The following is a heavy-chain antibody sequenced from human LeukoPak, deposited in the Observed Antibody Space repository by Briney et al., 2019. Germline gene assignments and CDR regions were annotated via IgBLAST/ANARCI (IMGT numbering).Heavy chain of an antibody. Sequence: ASVKVSCKASGYTFTGYYMHWVRQAPGQGLEWMGWINPNSGGTNYAQKFQGRVTMTRDTSISTAYMELSRLRSDDTAVYYCARVQWELLKGDWFGPWGQGTLVTVSS. CDR3: ARVQWELLKGDWFGP. V-gene: IGHV1-2*02. CDR1: GYTFTGYY. CDR2: INPNSGGT. D-gene: IGHD1-26*01. J-gene: IGHJ5*02.